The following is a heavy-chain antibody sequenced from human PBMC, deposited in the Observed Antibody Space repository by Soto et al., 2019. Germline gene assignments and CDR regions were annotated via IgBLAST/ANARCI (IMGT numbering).Heavy chain of an antibody. CDR1: GFTFSSYA. V-gene: IGHV3-30-3*01. Sequence: PGGSLRLSCAASGFTFSSYAMHWVRQAPGKGLEWVAVISYDGSNKYYADSVKGRFTISRDNSKNTLYLQMNSLRAEDTAVYYCARVGYYYDSSGYEAPGFDYWGQGT. CDR2: ISYDGSNK. J-gene: IGHJ4*02. D-gene: IGHD3-22*01. CDR3: ARVGYYYDSSGYEAPGFDY.